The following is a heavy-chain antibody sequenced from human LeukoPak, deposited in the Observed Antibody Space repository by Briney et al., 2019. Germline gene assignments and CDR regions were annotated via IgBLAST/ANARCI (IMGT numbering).Heavy chain of an antibody. CDR2: IYTSGST. CDR3: AREAAYYVYFWGSYRSTQPLDY. V-gene: IGHV4-61*02. J-gene: IGHJ4*02. Sequence: SQTLSLTRTVSGGSISSGSYYWSSIRQPAGKGLEWIGRIYTSGSTNYNPSLKSRVTISVDTSKNQFSMKLSSVTAADTAVYYCAREAAYYVYFWGSYRSTQPLDYWGQGTLVTVSS. CDR1: GGSISSGSYY. D-gene: IGHD3-16*02.